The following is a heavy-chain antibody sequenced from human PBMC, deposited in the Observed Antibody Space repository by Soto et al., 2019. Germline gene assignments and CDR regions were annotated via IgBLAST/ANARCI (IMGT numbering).Heavy chain of an antibody. J-gene: IGHJ4*02. CDR1: GGTFSSYA. CDR3: ARDLRSKVGATHYIHY. D-gene: IGHD1-26*01. CDR2: IIPIFGTA. V-gene: IGHV1-69*12. Sequence: QVQLVQSGAEVKKPGSSVKVSCKASGGTFSSYAISWVRQAPGQGLEWIGGIIPIFGTANYAQKFQGRVTITADESTSTAYMELSSLRSEDKAAYYCARDLRSKVGATHYIHYWSQGTLVTVSS.